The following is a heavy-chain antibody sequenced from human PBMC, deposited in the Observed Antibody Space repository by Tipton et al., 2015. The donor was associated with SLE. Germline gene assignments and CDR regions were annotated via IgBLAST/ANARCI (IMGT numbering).Heavy chain of an antibody. Sequence: TLSLTCAVYGGSFSGYYWSWIRQPPGKGLEWIGEINHSGSTNYNPSLKSRVTISVDTSKNQFSLKLSSVTAADTAVYYCARGPQPRWYFDLWGRGTLVTVSS. CDR3: ARGPQPRWYFDL. CDR1: GGSFSGYY. J-gene: IGHJ2*01. V-gene: IGHV4-34*01. CDR2: INHSGST.